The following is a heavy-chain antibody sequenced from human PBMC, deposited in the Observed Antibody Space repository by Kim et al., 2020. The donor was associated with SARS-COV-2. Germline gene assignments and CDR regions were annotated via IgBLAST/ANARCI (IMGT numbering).Heavy chain of an antibody. CDR2: IYYSGST. Sequence: SETLSLTCTVSGGSISSSSYYWGWLRQPPGKGLEWIGSIYYSGSTYYNPSLKRRVTISVDTSKNQFSLKLSSVTAADTAVYYCGASSEYGGNQDWFDPWGQRTLVTVSS. CDR3: GASSEYGGNQDWFDP. V-gene: IGHV4-39*01. D-gene: IGHD2-15*01. J-gene: IGHJ5*02. CDR1: GGSISSSSYY.